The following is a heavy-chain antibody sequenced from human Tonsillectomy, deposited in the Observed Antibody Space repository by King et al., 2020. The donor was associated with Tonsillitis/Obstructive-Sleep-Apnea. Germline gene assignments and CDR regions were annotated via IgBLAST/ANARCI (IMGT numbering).Heavy chain of an antibody. J-gene: IGHJ6*02. D-gene: IGHD3-22*01. CDR2: ISSGRSYT. CDR3: ARDRLNYYDSSGGMDV. V-gene: IGHV3-11*06. CDR1: GFTFSDYY. Sequence: VQLVESGGGLVKPGGSLRLSCVASGFTFSDYYMIWIRQAPGKGLEWVSYISSGRSYTNYADSVKGRFTISRDNAKNSLYLQMNSLRAEDTAVYYCARDRLNYYDSSGGMDVWGQGTTVSVSS.